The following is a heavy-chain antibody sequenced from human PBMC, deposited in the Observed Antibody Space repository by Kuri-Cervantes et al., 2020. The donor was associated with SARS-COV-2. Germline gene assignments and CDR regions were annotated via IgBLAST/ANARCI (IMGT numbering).Heavy chain of an antibody. CDR3: VHAIGVAAFFSKYYGRDV. Sequence: CPTLVKPRHTLTLTCTCSGFSLSTSGVGVGWIRLPPGKALDWLALIYWNDDKFYSPSLKSRFTITKDTSKNPVVLTMTNMDPMDTSTDSCVHAIGVAAFFSKYYGRDVWGQGTTVTVSS. CDR2: IYWNDDK. D-gene: IGHD3-3*01. J-gene: IGHJ6*02. CDR1: GFSLSTSGVG. V-gene: IGHV2-5*04.